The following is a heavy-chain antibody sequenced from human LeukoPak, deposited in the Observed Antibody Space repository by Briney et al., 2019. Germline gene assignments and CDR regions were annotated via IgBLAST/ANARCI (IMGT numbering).Heavy chain of an antibody. CDR1: GGSFSGYY. CDR3: ARDTKVGGSSSAGFDY. Sequence: SETLSLTCAVYGGSFSGYYWSWIRQPPGKGLEWIGEINHSGSTNYNPSLKSRVTISVDTSKNQFSLKLSSVTAAGTAVYYCARDTKVGGSSSAGFDYWGQGTLVTVSS. CDR2: INHSGST. J-gene: IGHJ4*02. D-gene: IGHD6-6*01. V-gene: IGHV4-34*01.